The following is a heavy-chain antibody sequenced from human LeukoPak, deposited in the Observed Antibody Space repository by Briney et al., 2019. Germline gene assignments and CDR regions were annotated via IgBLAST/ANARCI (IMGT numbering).Heavy chain of an antibody. CDR1: GGTFSSYA. V-gene: IGHV1-69*06. CDR3: ARDSRSGWPAA. CDR2: IIPIFGTA. D-gene: IGHD6-19*01. Sequence: SVKVSCKASGGTFSSYAISWVRQPPGQGLEWMGGIIPIFGTANYAQQFQGRVTITADKSAITDYMGLSSLRSEDTAGYYCARDSRSGWPAAWGQGTLVTVSS. J-gene: IGHJ5*02.